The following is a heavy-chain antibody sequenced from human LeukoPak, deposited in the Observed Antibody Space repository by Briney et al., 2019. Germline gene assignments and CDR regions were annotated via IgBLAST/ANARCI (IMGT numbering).Heavy chain of an antibody. V-gene: IGHV1-2*02. Sequence: ASVKVSCKASGYTFTSYDINWVRQATGQGLEWMGWMNPNSGGTNYAQKFQGRVTMTRDTSISTAYMELSRLRSDDTAVYYCVRDPGSGYSFLYYFDYWGQGTLVTVSS. D-gene: IGHD5-18*01. CDR2: MNPNSGGT. CDR3: VRDPGSGYSFLYYFDY. J-gene: IGHJ4*02. CDR1: GYTFTSYD.